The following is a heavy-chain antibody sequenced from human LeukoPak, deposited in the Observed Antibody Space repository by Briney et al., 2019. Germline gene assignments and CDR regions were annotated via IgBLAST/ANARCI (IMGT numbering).Heavy chain of an antibody. D-gene: IGHD3-3*01. J-gene: IGHJ6*03. CDR1: GGSFSGYY. Sequence: PSETLSLTCAVYGGSFSGYYWSWIRQPPGKGLEWIGEINHSGSTNYNPSLKSRVTISVDTSKNQFSLKLSSVTAADTAVYYCARVKRFLVRNYYMDVWGKGTTVTVSS. CDR2: INHSGST. V-gene: IGHV4-34*01. CDR3: ARVKRFLVRNYYMDV.